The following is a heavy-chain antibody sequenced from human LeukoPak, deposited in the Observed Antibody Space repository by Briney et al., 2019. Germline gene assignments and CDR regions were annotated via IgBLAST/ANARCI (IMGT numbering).Heavy chain of an antibody. CDR1: GGSFSGYY. D-gene: IGHD3-22*01. CDR3: ARDPLYYDSSGSPDY. CDR2: INHSGST. Sequence: PSETLSLTCAVYGGSFSGYYWSWIRQPPGKGLEWIGEINHSGSTNYNPSLKSRVTMSVDTSKNQFSLKLSSVTAADTAVYYCARDPLYYDSSGSPDYWGQGTLVTVSS. V-gene: IGHV4-34*01. J-gene: IGHJ4*02.